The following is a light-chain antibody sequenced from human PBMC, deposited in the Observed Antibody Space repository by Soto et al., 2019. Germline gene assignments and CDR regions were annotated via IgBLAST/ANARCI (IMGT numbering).Light chain of an antibody. CDR1: QNIGSW. Sequence: DIQMTQSPSTLSASVGDGVTITCRASQNIGSWLAWYQQKPGEAPKLLISKATNLQSGVPSRFSGSGSGTDFSLTISSLQPVDSATYFCQQYNDFQYSFGPWTKLDI. CDR3: QQYNDFQYS. CDR2: KAT. J-gene: IGKJ2*01. V-gene: IGKV1-5*03.